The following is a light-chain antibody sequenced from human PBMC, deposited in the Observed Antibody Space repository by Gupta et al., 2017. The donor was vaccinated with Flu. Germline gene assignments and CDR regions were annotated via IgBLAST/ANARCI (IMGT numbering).Light chain of an antibody. CDR2: NDS. J-gene: IGLJ3*02. Sequence: SYALTQPPSVSVSTGQTARITCSGDTMLHQYVYCFQQKQGKAPTLVIYNDSERPAGIPERFSGSSSVTTATVTISGVQTEDDADYYCQSIDNRGTYWVFGGGTKLTVL. V-gene: IGLV3-25*02. CDR3: QSIDNRGTYWV. CDR1: TMLHQY.